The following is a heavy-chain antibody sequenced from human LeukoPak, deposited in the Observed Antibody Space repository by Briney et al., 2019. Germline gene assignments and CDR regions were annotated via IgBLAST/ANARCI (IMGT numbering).Heavy chain of an antibody. V-gene: IGHV4-30-2*01. J-gene: IGHJ5*02. CDR3: ARVDGSGTYDVWFDP. CDR2: IYYSGSH. CDR1: GGTINSGGYS. Sequence: PSETLSLTCAVSGGTINSGGYSWSWIRQPPGKGLEWIAYIYYSGSHYYNPSLKSRVTISVDRSKNQFSLRLSSVTAADTAMYYCARVDGSGTYDVWFDPWGQGTLVTVSS. D-gene: IGHD3-10*01.